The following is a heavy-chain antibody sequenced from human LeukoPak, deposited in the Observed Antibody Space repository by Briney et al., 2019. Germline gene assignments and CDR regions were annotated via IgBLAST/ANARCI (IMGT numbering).Heavy chain of an antibody. CDR3: ASAGSLDYDFWSGYYNYFDY. J-gene: IGHJ4*02. D-gene: IGHD3-3*01. V-gene: IGHV4-34*01. Sequence: PSETLSLTCTVSGGSISGYYWSWIRQPPGKGLEWIGEINHSGSTNYNPSLKSRVAISVDTSKNQFSLKLSSVTAADTAVYYCASAGSLDYDFWSGYYNYFDYWGQGTLVTVSS. CDR2: INHSGST. CDR1: GGSISGYY.